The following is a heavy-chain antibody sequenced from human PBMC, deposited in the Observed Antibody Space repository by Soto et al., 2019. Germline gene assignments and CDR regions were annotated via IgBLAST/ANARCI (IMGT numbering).Heavy chain of an antibody. J-gene: IGHJ5*01. Sequence: QVQLVQSGAEVKKPGSSVKVSCKSSGDSFKTYSLSWVRQAPGQGLEWMGGVVPILGNPMYAQKFQDRVTITADESTSTVFMELTSLISDATAVYYCARLWGMAEHDSWGQGTRVTVSS. D-gene: IGHD2-21*01. CDR3: ARLWGMAEHDS. CDR1: GDSFKTYS. V-gene: IGHV1-69*12. CDR2: VVPILGNP.